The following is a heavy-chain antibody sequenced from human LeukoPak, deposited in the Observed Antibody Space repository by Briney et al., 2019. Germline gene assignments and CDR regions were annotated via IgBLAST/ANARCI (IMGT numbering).Heavy chain of an antibody. V-gene: IGHV4-61*02. CDR3: ARINWGLEWLPRNWYFDL. CDR1: GGSISSGSYY. Sequence: PSETLSLTCTVSGGSISSGSYYWSWIRKPAGRGLAWIVRIYTSGSTNYNPSLQSRVAISVDTSKNQFSLKLSSVTAADTAVYYCARINWGLEWLPRNWYFDLWGRGTLVTVSS. J-gene: IGHJ2*01. D-gene: IGHD3-3*01. CDR2: IYTSGST.